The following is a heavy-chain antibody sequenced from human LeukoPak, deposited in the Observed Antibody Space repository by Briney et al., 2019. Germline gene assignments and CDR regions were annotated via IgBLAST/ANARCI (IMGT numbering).Heavy chain of an antibody. CDR1: GFTFSNAR. J-gene: IGHJ4*02. CDR3: TTERLYSSSWYDYFDY. D-gene: IGHD6-13*01. Sequence: GGSLRLSCAASGFTFSNARMSWVRQAPGKGLEWVGRIKSKTDGGTTDYAAPVKGRFTISRDDSKNTLYLQMNSLKTEDTAVYYCTTERLYSSSWYDYFDYWGQGTLVTVSS. V-gene: IGHV3-15*01. CDR2: IKSKTDGGTT.